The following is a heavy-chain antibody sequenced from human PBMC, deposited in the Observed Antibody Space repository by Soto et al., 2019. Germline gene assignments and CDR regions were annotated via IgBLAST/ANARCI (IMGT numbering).Heavy chain of an antibody. V-gene: IGHV1-18*04. CDR1: GYTFTSYG. J-gene: IGHJ6*02. Sequence: QVLLVQSGAEVKKPGASVKVSCKASGYTFTSYGISWVRQAPGQGLAGMGWISAYNGNTNYAQKLQGRVTRTTDTATSTAYMELRSLRSDDTAVYYCASSTGGSGSGSYYNVINYYGMDVWGQGTTVTVSS. CDR2: ISAYNGNT. D-gene: IGHD3-10*01. CDR3: ASSTGGSGSGSYYNVINYYGMDV.